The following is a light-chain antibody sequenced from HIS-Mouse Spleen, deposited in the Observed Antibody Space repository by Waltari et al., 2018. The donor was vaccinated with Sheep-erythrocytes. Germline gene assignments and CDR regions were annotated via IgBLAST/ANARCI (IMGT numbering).Light chain of an antibody. CDR2: QDT. J-gene: IGLJ2*01. V-gene: IGLV3-1*01. CDR1: KLGDKY. CDR3: QAWDSSIVV. Sequence: SSELTQPPSVSVSPGQTASITCSGDKLGDKYACWYQQKPGQSPVLVIYQDTKRPSGIRERFSGSTSGNTATLTISGTQAMDEADYYCQAWDSSIVVFGGGTKLTVL.